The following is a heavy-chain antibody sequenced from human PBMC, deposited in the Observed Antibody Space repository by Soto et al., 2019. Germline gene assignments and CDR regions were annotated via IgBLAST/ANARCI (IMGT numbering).Heavy chain of an antibody. CDR1: GFTFTSSA. Sequence: QMQLVQSGPEVKKPGTSVKVSCKASGFTFTSSAMQWVRQARGQRLEWIGWIVVGSGNTNYAQKFQERVTITRDMATSTAYMELSSLRSEDTAVYYCAAATVKQDHYYYYYMDVWGKGTTVTVSS. V-gene: IGHV1-58*02. J-gene: IGHJ6*03. D-gene: IGHD2-15*01. CDR3: AAATVKQDHYYYYYMDV. CDR2: IVVGSGNT.